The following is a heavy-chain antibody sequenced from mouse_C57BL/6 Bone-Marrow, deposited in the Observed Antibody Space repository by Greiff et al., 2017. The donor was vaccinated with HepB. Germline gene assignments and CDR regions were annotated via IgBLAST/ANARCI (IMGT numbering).Heavy chain of an antibody. D-gene: IGHD1-1*01. CDR3: ARDNGSNFDD. V-gene: IGHV5-4*01. J-gene: IGHJ2*01. Sequence: DVMLVESGGGLVKPGGSLKLSCAASGFTFSSYAMSWVRQTPEKRLEWVATISDGGSYTYYPDNVKGRFTISRDNAKNNMYLQMSHLKSEDTAMYYCARDNGSNFDDWGKGTTLTVSS. CDR1: GFTFSSYA. CDR2: ISDGGSYT.